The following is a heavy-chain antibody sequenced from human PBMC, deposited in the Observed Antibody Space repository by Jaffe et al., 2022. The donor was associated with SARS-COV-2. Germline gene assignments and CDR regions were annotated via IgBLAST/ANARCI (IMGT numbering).Heavy chain of an antibody. J-gene: IGHJ5*02. D-gene: IGHD2-2*01. CDR3: ARHTNNWFDP. Sequence: EVQLVESGGGLVQPGGSLRLSCAASGFAFSTYWMSWVRQAPGKGLEWVALIKQDGSEKSYADSLKGRFTISRDNGKKSLNLELNSLRADDTAVYYCARHTNNWFDPWGQGTLVTVSS. CDR1: GFAFSTYW. CDR2: IKQDGSEK. V-gene: IGHV3-7*03.